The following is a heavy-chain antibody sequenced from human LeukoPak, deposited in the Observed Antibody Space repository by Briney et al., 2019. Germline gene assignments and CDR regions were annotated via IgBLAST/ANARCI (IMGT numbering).Heavy chain of an antibody. CDR1: GFTFSTYA. CDR3: ANQVGGIFAFDI. J-gene: IGHJ3*02. Sequence: GGSLRLSCAASGFTFSTYAISWVRQAPGKGLDWVSSISGGGNTYYSDSVRGRFTVSRDNSKSTVYRQMNSLRAEDTAVYYCANQVGGIFAFDIWGQGTMVTVSS. D-gene: IGHD2/OR15-2a*01. CDR2: ISGGGNT. V-gene: IGHV3-23*01.